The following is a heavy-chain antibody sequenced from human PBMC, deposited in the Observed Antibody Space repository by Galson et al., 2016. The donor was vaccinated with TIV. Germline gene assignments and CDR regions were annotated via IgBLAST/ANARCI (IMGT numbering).Heavy chain of an antibody. D-gene: IGHD5-12*01. Sequence: SLRLSCAASGFIFNSFAMSWVRQAPGKGLQWVSAISRRGFNTYYADSVKGRFTISRDNAKNSLFLQMNSLRAEDTAVYFCARVATFVDAFDLWGQGTVVTVS. CDR2: ISRRGFNT. CDR1: GFIFNSFA. CDR3: ARVATFVDAFDL. V-gene: IGHV3-23*01. J-gene: IGHJ3*01.